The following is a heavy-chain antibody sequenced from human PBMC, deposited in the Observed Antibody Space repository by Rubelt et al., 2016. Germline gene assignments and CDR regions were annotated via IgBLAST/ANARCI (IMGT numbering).Heavy chain of an antibody. Sequence: GGSLRLSCAASGFTFSTYAMSWVRQAPGKGLEWVSAISGSGGSTYHAESVKGRFTISRDNSKNTLYLQMNSLRAEDTAVYYCAKDRAYKQNWYFDLWGRGTLVTVSS. J-gene: IGHJ2*01. CDR2: ISGSGGST. V-gene: IGHV3-23*01. CDR3: AKDRAYKQNWYFDL. CDR1: GFTFSTYA. D-gene: IGHD5-24*01.